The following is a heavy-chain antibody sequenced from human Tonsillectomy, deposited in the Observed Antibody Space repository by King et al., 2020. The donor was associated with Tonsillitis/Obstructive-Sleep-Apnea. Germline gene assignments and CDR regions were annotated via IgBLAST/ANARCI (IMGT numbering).Heavy chain of an antibody. CDR3: ARAPLGYCSRTSCYDGSFDF. Sequence: QLQESGPGLVKPSETLSLTCTVSNGSINFYYWSWLRQPPGKGLAWIGFIYYSGSTNYNPSLKSRVTMSVDTSKNQFSLKLSSVTAADTAVYYCARAPLGYCSRTSCYDGSFDFWGQGTPVTVSS. CDR2: IYYSGST. D-gene: IGHD2-2*01. V-gene: IGHV4-59*01. J-gene: IGHJ4*02. CDR1: NGSINFYY.